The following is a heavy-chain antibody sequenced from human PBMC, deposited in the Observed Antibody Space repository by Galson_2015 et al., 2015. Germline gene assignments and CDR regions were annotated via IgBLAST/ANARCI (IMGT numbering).Heavy chain of an antibody. CDR3: AKLFGYGDLGRGSFDY. V-gene: IGHV3-9*01. Sequence: SLRLSCAASGFTFDIHAMSWVRHAPGKGLEWVSSISWNSANIEYADSVKGRFTISRDNAKNSLFLQMKSLRPEDTALYYCAKLFGYGDLGRGSFDYWGQGALVTVSS. J-gene: IGHJ4*02. CDR2: ISWNSANI. CDR1: GFTFDIHA. D-gene: IGHD4-17*01.